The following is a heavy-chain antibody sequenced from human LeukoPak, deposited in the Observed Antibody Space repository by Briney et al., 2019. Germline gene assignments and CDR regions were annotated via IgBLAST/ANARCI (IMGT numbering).Heavy chain of an antibody. J-gene: IGHJ4*02. CDR1: GYTFTSYY. CDR3: ASLPDFWSGYPHQFDY. CDR2: INPSGGST. Sequence: GASVKVSCKASGYTFTSYYMHWVRQAPGQGLEWMGIINPSGGSTSYAQKFQGRVTMTRDTSTSTVYMELSSLRSEDTAVYYCASLPDFWSGYPHQFDYWGQGTLVTVSS. D-gene: IGHD3-3*01. V-gene: IGHV1-46*01.